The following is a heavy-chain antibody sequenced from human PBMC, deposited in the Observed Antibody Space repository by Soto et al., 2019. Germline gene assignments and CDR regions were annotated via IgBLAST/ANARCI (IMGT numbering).Heavy chain of an antibody. J-gene: IGHJ3*02. CDR1: GGTFSSYG. CDR2: LSPMVGMA. D-gene: IGHD6-19*01. CDR3: ARDGYNSGRDPLDI. Sequence: QVQRVQSGAEEKKPGSSVRVSCKAPGGTFSSYGISWVRQAPGQGLEWMGGLSPMVGMANYAERFQGRATSTWDEHTSTAQLGLRNLTSEDTATNYCARDGYNSGRDPLDIWGQVTMVTVSS. V-gene: IGHV1-69*01.